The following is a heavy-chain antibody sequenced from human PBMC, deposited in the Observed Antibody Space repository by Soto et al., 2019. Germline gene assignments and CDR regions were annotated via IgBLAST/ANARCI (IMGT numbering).Heavy chain of an antibody. Sequence: PSETLSLTCTVSGGSISSGGYYWSWIRQHPGKGLEWIGYIYYSGSTYYNPSPKSRVTISVDTSKNQFSLKLSSVTAADTAVYYCAREMGYCSSTSCYAIDYWGQGTLVTVSS. D-gene: IGHD2-2*01. J-gene: IGHJ4*02. V-gene: IGHV4-31*03. CDR2: IYYSGST. CDR3: AREMGYCSSTSCYAIDY. CDR1: GGSISSGGYY.